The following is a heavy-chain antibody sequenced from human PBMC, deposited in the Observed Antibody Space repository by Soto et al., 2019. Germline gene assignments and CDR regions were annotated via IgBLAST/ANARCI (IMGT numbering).Heavy chain of an antibody. D-gene: IGHD2-15*01. CDR1: GGSIDSGDYY. V-gene: IGHV4-31*03. Sequence: QVQLQESGPGLVKPLETLSLTCTVSGGSIDSGDYYWSWIRQPPGKGLEWIAYISYTGATYYNPSLKSRVTILADTSKNQFSLKLNSVTSADTAVYYCARGGPVSVSPAWQLLGYFDYWGQGTLVTVSS. CDR3: ARGGPVSVSPAWQLLGYFDY. J-gene: IGHJ4*02. CDR2: ISYTGAT.